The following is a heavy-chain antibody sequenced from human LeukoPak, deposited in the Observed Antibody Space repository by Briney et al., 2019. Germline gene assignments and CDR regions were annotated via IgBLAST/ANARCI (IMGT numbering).Heavy chain of an antibody. CDR3: ARVGPCSSTSCPGLYSSSWTFDY. D-gene: IGHD2-2*01. J-gene: IGHJ4*02. V-gene: IGHV3-7*01. CDR1: GFTFSSYW. CDR2: IKQDGSEK. Sequence: GGSLRLSCAASGFTFSSYWMSWFRRAPGKGLEWVANIKQDGSEKYYVDSVKGRFTISRDNAKNSLYLQMNSLRAEDTAVYYCARVGPCSSTSCPGLYSSSWTFDYWGQGTLVTVSS.